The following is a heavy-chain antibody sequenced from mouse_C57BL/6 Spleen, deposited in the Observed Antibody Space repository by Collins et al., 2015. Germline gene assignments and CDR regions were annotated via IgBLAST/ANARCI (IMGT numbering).Heavy chain of an antibody. V-gene: IGHV8-12*01. CDR3: ARSAWLRRGTSWFAY. Sequence: QVTLKESGPGILQSSQTLSLTCSFSGFSLSTSGMGVSWIRQPSGKGLEWLAHIYWDDDKRYNPSLKSRLTISKDTSRNRVFLKITSVDTADTATYYCARSAWLRRGTSWFAYWGQGTLVTVSA. CDR1: GFSLSTSGMG. D-gene: IGHD2-2*01. CDR2: IYWDDDK. J-gene: IGHJ3*01.